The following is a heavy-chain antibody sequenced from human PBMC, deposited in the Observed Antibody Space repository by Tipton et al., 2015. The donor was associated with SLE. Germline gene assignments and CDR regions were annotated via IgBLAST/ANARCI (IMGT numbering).Heavy chain of an antibody. CDR1: GYSITSNYY. V-gene: IGHV4-38-2*02. Sequence: TLSLTCIVSGYSITSNYYWGWIRQPPGKGLEWIGGLYHTGTTYHNPSLRSRVTISVDTSKNQFSLRLESSTAADTAVYFCARQGFGGSWEFDYWGQGALVTVSS. CDR2: LYHTGTT. CDR3: ARQGFGGSWEFDY. D-gene: IGHD3-16*01. J-gene: IGHJ4*02.